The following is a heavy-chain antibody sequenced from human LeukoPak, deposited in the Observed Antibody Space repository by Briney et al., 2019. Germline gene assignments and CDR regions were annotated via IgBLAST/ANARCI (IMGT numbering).Heavy chain of an antibody. Sequence: SETLSLTCTVSGGSISSSSYYWGWIRQPPGKGLEWIGYIYYSGSTNYNPSLKSRVTISVDTSKNQFSLKLSSVTAADTAVYYCARFGLRGTSGWYNYYYGMDVWGQGTTVTVSS. CDR1: GGSISSSSYY. CDR2: IYYSGST. CDR3: ARFGLRGTSGWYNYYYGMDV. V-gene: IGHV4-61*05. J-gene: IGHJ6*02. D-gene: IGHD6-19*01.